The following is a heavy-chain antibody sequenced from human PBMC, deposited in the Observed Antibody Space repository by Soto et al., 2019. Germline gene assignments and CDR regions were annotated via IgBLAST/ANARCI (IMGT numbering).Heavy chain of an antibody. Sequence: AQLLESGGGLVQPGGSLRLSCAASGFTFNTYAMSWVRQAPGKGLEWVSLITGSGSSTYYADSMKGRFTISRDNSKITVYLQINSLRAEDTAVYYCARSYDFRYGMDVWGQGTMVTVSS. V-gene: IGHV3-23*01. CDR3: ARSYDFRYGMDV. J-gene: IGHJ6*02. CDR1: GFTFNTYA. D-gene: IGHD3-3*01. CDR2: ITGSGSST.